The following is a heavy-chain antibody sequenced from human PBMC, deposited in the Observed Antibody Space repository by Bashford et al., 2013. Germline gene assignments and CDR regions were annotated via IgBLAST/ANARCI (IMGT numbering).Heavy chain of an antibody. CDR3: ARDRYYDSSGYRRAFDI. D-gene: IGHD3-22*01. CDR1: SGSISSGDYY. J-gene: IGHJ3*02. V-gene: IGHV4-31*03. CDR2: IYYSGST. Sequence: SETLSLTCTVSSGSISSGDYYWSWIRQHPGKGLEWIGYIYYSGSTYYNPSLKSRVTISVDTSKNQFSLKLSSVTAADTAVYYCARDRYYDSSGYRRAFDIWGQGTMVTVSS.